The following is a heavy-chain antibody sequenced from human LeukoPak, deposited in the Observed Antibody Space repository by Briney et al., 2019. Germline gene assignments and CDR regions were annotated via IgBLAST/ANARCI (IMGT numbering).Heavy chain of an antibody. V-gene: IGHV4-39*01. D-gene: IGHD2-2*01. CDR1: GGSISSSSYY. Sequence: KPSETLSLTCTVSGGSISSSSYYWGWIRQPPGKGLEWIGSIYYSESTHYNPSLKSRVTISVDTSKSQFSLRLSSVTAADTAVYYCARQTIVVVEVGWFDPWGQGTLVTVSS. J-gene: IGHJ5*02. CDR2: IYYSEST. CDR3: ARQTIVVVEVGWFDP.